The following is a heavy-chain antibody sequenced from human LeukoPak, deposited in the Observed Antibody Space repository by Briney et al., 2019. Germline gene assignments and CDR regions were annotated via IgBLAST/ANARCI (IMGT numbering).Heavy chain of an antibody. D-gene: IGHD2-21*02. CDR3: ARRGVTTQYSFYAMAV. J-gene: IGHJ6*02. CDR2: IDAGSGNT. Sequence: ASVKVSCKASGYTFTSYAVHWVRQAPGQRPEWMGWIDAGSGNTGCSQEFQGRVTITRDTSASTAYMELSSLTSENTAVYYCARRGVTTQYSFYAMAVWGQGTTVTVSS. V-gene: IGHV1-3*01. CDR1: GYTFTSYA.